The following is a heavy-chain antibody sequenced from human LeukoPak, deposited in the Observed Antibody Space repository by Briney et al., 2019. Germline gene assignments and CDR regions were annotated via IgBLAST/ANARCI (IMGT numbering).Heavy chain of an antibody. D-gene: IGHD1-1*01. Sequence: SVKVSGKPSGGTINDYAVYWVRQAPGQGLEWMARIIPLFGTVNYAQNFQDRLTLSADKSTNTAHMELSSLRFDDTAIYYCATPPPGYSFSNHYYYMDAWGRGTTVSVSS. CDR1: GGTINDYA. J-gene: IGHJ6*03. CDR2: IIPLFGTV. CDR3: ATPPPGYSFSNHYYYMDA. V-gene: IGHV1-69*06.